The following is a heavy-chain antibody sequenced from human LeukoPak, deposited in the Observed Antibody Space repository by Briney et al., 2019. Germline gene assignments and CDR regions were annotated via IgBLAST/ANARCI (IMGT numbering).Heavy chain of an antibody. D-gene: IGHD4-11*01. CDR1: GFTFSSYW. CDR3: ASVEYDYNPGSA. V-gene: IGHV3-7*01. J-gene: IGHJ5*02. Sequence: GGSLRLSCAAPGFTFSSYWMSWVRPAPGEGLEWVASIKQDGSEKYYVDSVKGRSTISRDNAKNSLSLQMNSLRAEDTAVYYCASVEYDYNPGSAWGQGTLVTVSS. CDR2: IKQDGSEK.